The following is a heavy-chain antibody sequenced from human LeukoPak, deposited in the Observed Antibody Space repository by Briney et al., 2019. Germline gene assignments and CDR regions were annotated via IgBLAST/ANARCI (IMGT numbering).Heavy chain of an antibody. D-gene: IGHD2-2*01. CDR3: ARRLSSSQDLDN. CDR2: INPDSGAT. Sequence: ASVKVSCKASGYTFTGYYIYWIRQAPGQGLEWMGWINPDSGATKYAQKLQGRVTMTRDTSISTAYMDLNRLTADDAAFYFCARRLSSSQDLDNWGQGTLVTVSS. CDR1: GYTFTGYY. V-gene: IGHV1-2*02. J-gene: IGHJ4*02.